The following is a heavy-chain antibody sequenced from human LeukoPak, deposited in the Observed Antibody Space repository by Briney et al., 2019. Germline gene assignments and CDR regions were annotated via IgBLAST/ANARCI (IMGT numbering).Heavy chain of an antibody. Sequence: PGGSLRLSCAASGFTFSSYAMSWVRQAPGKGLEWVSAISGSGGSTYYADSVKGRFTISRDNSKNTLYLQMNSPRAEDTAVYYCAKVGPGSKSSSLLERDYYYGMDVWGQGTTVTVSS. J-gene: IGHJ6*02. V-gene: IGHV3-23*01. CDR3: AKVGPGSKSSSLLERDYYYGMDV. CDR2: ISGSGGST. CDR1: GFTFSSYA. D-gene: IGHD6-13*01.